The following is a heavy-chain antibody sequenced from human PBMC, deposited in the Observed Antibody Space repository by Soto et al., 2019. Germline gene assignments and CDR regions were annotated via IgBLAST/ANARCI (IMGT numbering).Heavy chain of an antibody. J-gene: IGHJ4*02. CDR3: AKASCSGGSCYSESPSAGWEDYLDY. CDR2: ISWNSGSI. V-gene: IGHV3-9*01. D-gene: IGHD2-15*01. CDR1: GFTFDDYA. Sequence: GGSLRLSCAASGFTFDDYAMHWVRQAPGKGLEWVSGISWNSGSIGYADSVKGRFTISRDNAKNSLYLQMNSLRAEDTALYYCAKASCSGGSCYSESPSAGWEDYLDYWGQGTLVTVSS.